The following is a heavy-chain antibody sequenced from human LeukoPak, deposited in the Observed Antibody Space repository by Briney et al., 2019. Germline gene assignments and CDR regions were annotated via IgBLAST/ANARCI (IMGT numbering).Heavy chain of an antibody. J-gene: IGHJ6*02. CDR3: ARGPTVTFNYHYGMDV. V-gene: IGHV3-72*01. CDR2: TRSKARGYTT. CDR1: GFTFSDHY. Sequence: GGSLRLSCATSGFTFSDHYMDWVRQAPGKGLEWVARTRSKARGYTTEYAASAKGRVTVSRDESMNSLYLQMNSLKTEDTAVYYCARGPTVTFNYHYGMDVWGQGTTVTVSS. D-gene: IGHD4-17*01.